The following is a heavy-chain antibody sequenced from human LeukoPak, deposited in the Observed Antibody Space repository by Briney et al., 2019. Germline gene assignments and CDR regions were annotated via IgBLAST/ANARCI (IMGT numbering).Heavy chain of an antibody. CDR3: ARGDASGRPVIGFDF. V-gene: IGHV4-59*01. D-gene: IGHD1-26*01. CDR2: FHDSEST. CDR1: CGSISNSY. Sequence: SETLSLTCTVSCGSISNSYLSWIRQPPGKGLEGVGLFHDSESTNYNPSLKSRVSISLATFKNKVSLCLSSVPAPAPAVYYCARGDASGRPVIGFDFWGQGTLVTVSS. J-gene: IGHJ4*02.